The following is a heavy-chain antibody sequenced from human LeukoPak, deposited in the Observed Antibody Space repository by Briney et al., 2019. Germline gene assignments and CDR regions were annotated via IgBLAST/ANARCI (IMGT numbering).Heavy chain of an antibody. CDR2: IWYDGSNK. J-gene: IGHJ4*02. CDR1: GFTFSSYG. V-gene: IGHV3-33*06. CDR3: AKHKRTYSSGWY. D-gene: IGHD6-19*01. Sequence: PGGSLRPSCAASGFTFSSYGMHWVRQAPGKGLEWVAVIWYDGSNKYYADSVKGRFTISRDNSKNTLYLQMNSLRAEDTAVYYCAKHKRTYSSGWYWGQGTLVTVSS.